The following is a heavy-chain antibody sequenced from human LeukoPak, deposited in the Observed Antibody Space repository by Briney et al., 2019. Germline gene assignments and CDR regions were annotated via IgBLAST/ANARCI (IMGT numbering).Heavy chain of an antibody. CDR2: IYYSGST. J-gene: IGHJ4*02. Sequence: SETLSLTSTVSGGSISSYYWSWIWQPPGKGLEWIGYIYYSGSTNYNPSLKSRVTISVDTSKNQFSLKLSSVTAADTAVYYCARRNSVTVAFDYWGQGTLVTVSS. D-gene: IGHD1-14*01. CDR1: GGSISSYY. V-gene: IGHV4-59*01. CDR3: ARRNSVTVAFDY.